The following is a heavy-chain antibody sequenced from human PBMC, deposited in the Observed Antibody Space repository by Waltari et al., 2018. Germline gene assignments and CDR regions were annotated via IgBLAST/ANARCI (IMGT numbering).Heavy chain of an antibody. V-gene: IGHV1-2*02. CDR1: GYTFTGYY. CDR2: INPNSGST. J-gene: IGHJ4*02. D-gene: IGHD3-22*01. Sequence: QVQLVQSGAEVKKPGASVKVSCKASGYTFTGYYIHWVRQAPGQGLEWMGWINPNSGSTNYAQKFQGRVAMTRDTSISTAYMELTRLRSDDTAMYYCATYYWDSSGYLFWGQGTLVTVSS. CDR3: ATYYWDSSGYLF.